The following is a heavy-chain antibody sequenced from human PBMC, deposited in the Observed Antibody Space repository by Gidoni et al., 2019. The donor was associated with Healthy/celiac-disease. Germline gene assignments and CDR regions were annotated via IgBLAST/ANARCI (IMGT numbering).Heavy chain of an antibody. D-gene: IGHD3-22*01. CDR2: IVWDDDK. V-gene: IGHV2-70*01. Sequence: QVTLRESGPALVKPTQNLTLTCTFSGFSLSTSGMCVSWIRQPPGKALEWLALIVWDDDKYYCTSLKTRLTISKDTSKNQVVLTMTNMDPVDTATYYCARIRRYYYDSSGYLRNDAFDIWGQGTMVTVSS. CDR1: GFSLSTSGMC. CDR3: ARIRRYYYDSSGYLRNDAFDI. J-gene: IGHJ3*02.